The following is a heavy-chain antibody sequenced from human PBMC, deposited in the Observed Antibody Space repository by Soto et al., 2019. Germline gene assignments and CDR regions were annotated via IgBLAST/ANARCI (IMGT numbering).Heavy chain of an antibody. D-gene: IGHD6-6*01. CDR2: IYDSGST. Sequence: SETLSLTCSVSGGSISNYYWSWIRQPPGKGLGWIGYIYDSGSTNYTPSLQSRVTISVDTSKNQFSLKLSSVTAADTAVYYCERGESSSSSQAFDIWGQGTMVTVSS. CDR3: ERGESSSSSQAFDI. V-gene: IGHV4-59*01. J-gene: IGHJ3*02. CDR1: GGSISNYY.